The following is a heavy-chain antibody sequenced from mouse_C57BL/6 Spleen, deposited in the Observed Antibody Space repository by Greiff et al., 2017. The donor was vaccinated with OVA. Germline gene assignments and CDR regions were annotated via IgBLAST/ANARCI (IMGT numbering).Heavy chain of an antibody. V-gene: IGHV5-17*01. D-gene: IGHD3-2*02. CDR1: GFTFSDYG. CDR3: ARTSSGYPAWFAY. J-gene: IGHJ3*01. CDR2: ISSGSSTI. Sequence: EVNVVESGGGLVKPGGSLKLSCAASGFTFSDYGMHWVRQAPEKGLEWVAYISSGSSTIYYADTVKGRFTISRDNAKNTLFLQMTSLRSEDTAMYYCARTSSGYPAWFAYWGQGTLVTVSA.